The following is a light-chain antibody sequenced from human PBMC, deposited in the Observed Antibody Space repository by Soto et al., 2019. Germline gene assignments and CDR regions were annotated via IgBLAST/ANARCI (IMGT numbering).Light chain of an antibody. CDR2: DAS. J-gene: IGKJ1*01. CDR3: QQYNSFWT. Sequence: DIQMTQSPSTPSASVGDRVTLTFRANQSISRWLAWYQQKPGKAPKILIFDASSLETGVPSRFSGSGSGTEFTLTISSLQPDDFATYYCQQYNSFWTFGQGTKVDIK. CDR1: QSISRW. V-gene: IGKV1-5*01.